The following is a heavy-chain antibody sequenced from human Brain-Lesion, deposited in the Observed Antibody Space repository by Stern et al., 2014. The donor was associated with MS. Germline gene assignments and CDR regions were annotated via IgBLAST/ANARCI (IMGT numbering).Heavy chain of an antibody. J-gene: IGHJ4*02. V-gene: IGHV3-30*01. CDR2: ISSDGSDK. D-gene: IGHD4-17*01. Sequence: VQLVESGGGVVKPGRSLRLSCAASGFTFSYHAMHWVRQAPGKGLEWVALISSDGSDKNDADSVKGRFTISRDNSRNTLYLQMNSLRVDDTAVYYCARGGAVTTSDYYLDYWGQGILVTVSS. CDR1: GFTFSYHA. CDR3: ARGGAVTTSDYYLDY.